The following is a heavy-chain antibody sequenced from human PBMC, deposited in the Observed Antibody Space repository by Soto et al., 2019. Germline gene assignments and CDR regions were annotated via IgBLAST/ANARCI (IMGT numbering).Heavy chain of an antibody. Sequence: QVQLVQSGGEVRKPGASVKVSCKASGYNFIIYGFAWVRQAPGQGLEWMGWINTYNGNTEYAQKFQGRVTMTTDTXXXXXXXXXXXXXXXXXXXXXXXXXXXXXXXHXTLDYWGQGTLVTVSS. CDR1: GYNFIIYG. CDR3: XXXXXXXXXHXTLDY. J-gene: IGHJ4*02. CDR2: INTYNGNT. D-gene: IGHD3-16*01. V-gene: IGHV1-18*01.